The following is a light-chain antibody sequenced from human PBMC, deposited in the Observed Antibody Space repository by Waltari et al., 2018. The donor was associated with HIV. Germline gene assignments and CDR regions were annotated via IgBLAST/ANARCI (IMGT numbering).Light chain of an antibody. CDR1: SGHSTYI. V-gene: IGLV4-60*03. CDR2: IEGSGSY. Sequence: QPVVTQSSSASASLGSSVKLTCTLSSGHSTYIIAWHQQQPGKAPRYLMKIEGSGSYSKGSGVPARFSGSSSGADRYLTISNLQSEDEADYYCETWDRNTWVFGGGTTLTVL. CDR3: ETWDRNTWV. J-gene: IGLJ3*02.